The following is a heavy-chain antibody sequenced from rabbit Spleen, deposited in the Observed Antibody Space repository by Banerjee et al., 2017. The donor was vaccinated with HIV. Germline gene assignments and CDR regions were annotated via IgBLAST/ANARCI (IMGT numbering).Heavy chain of an antibody. Sequence: QQQLEESGGDLVKPEGSLTLTCTASGFSFSNDYYMCWVRQAPGKGLEWIACILAGSSGSAYYASWAKGRFTISKTSSTTVTLQMTSLPVADTATFFCARDAGRGPYIDGYFDLWGPGTLVTFS. D-gene: IGHD8-1*01. CDR2: ILAGSSGSA. J-gene: IGHJ4*01. CDR3: ARDAGRGPYIDGYFDL. V-gene: IGHV1S45*01. CDR1: GFSFSNDYY.